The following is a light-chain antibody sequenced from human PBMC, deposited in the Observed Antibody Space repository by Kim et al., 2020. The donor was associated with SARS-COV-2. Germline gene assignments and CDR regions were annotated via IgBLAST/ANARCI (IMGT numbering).Light chain of an antibody. J-gene: IGLJ3*02. CDR2: KDT. CDR3: QSADSSDTFWV. CDR1: ALPKQY. Sequence: PGQTASITCSGDALPKQYAYWFQQEPGQAPVLVIYKDTERPSGIPERFSGSTSGTTVTLTISGVQAEDEADYYCQSADSSDTFWVFGGGTQLTVL. V-gene: IGLV3-25*03.